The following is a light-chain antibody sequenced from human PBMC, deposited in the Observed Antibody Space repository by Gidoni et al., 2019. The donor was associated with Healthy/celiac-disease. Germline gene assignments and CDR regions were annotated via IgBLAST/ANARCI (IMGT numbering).Light chain of an antibody. J-gene: IGKJ1*01. CDR2: GAS. CDR3: QQYGSSPRT. V-gene: IGKV3-20*01. CDR1: QSVRSSY. Sequence: IVLTQSPGTLSLSPGERATLSCRASQSVRSSYLAWYQQKPGQAPRLLIYGASSRATGIPDRFSGSGSGTDFTLTISRLEPEYFAVYYCQQYGSSPRTFGQGTKVEIK.